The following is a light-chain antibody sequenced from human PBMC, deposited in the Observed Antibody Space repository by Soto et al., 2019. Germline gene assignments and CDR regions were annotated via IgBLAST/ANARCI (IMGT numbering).Light chain of an antibody. CDR1: QSVGKD. V-gene: IGKV3-15*01. Sequence: EIVLTQSPATLSVSPGERATLSCRASQSVGKDLHWYQQKVGQAPRLLIYGTSTRATGIPARFSGSGSGTEFILTIDSLQSEDFAVYYCQQSSKWYTFGQGTELEIK. CDR2: GTS. J-gene: IGKJ2*01. CDR3: QQSSKWYT.